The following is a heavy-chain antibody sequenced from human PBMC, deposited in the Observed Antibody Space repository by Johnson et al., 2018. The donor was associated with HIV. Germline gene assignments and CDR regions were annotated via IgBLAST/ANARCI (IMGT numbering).Heavy chain of an antibody. J-gene: IGHJ3*02. CDR1: GFTFSNAW. D-gene: IGHD1-1*01. CDR3: ARDGESHQLPLGDAFDI. V-gene: IGHV3-15*01. CDR2: IKSKTDGGTT. Sequence: VQLAESGGGLVKPGGSLRLSCAASGFTFSNAWMSWVRQAPGKGLEWVGRIKSKTDGGTTDYAAPVKGRFIISRDDAKHTLYLQMNSLRAEDTAVYYCARDGESHQLPLGDAFDIWGQGTMVTVSS.